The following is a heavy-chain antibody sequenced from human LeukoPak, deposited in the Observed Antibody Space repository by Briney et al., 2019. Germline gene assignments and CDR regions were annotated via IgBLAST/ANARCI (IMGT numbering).Heavy chain of an antibody. Sequence: SETLSLTCTVSGGSISFSYWSWVRQPPGKGLEYIGYIYYTGDINYNPSLKSRVTISMDTSKNQVSLKLSSVTAADTAVYYCARGDYDFWSGYPDDAFDIWGQGTMVTVSS. CDR1: GGSISFSY. D-gene: IGHD3-3*01. V-gene: IGHV4-59*12. CDR3: ARGDYDFWSGYPDDAFDI. J-gene: IGHJ3*02. CDR2: IYYTGDI.